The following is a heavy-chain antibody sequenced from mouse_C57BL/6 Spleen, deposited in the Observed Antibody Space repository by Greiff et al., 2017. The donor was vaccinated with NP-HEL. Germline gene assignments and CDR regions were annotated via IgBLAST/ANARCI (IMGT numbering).Heavy chain of an antibody. J-gene: IGHJ1*03. CDR3: TREGMVKRYFDV. V-gene: IGHV5-9-1*02. CDR2: ISSGGDYI. D-gene: IGHD1-1*02. CDR1: GFTFSSYA. Sequence: EVMLVESGEGLVKPGGSLKLSCAASGFTFSSYAMSWVRQTPEKRLEWVAYISSGGDYIYYADTVKGRFTISRDNARNTLYLQMSSLKSEDTAMYYCTREGMVKRYFDVWGTGTTVTVSS.